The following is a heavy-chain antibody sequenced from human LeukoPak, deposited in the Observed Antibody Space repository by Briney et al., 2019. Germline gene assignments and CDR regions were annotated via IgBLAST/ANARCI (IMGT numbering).Heavy chain of an antibody. CDR1: GFTVSSNY. J-gene: IGHJ4*02. D-gene: IGHD1-26*01. V-gene: IGHV3-53*01. Sequence: GGSLTLSCAVSGFTVSSNYMSWVRQAPGKGLEWVSVIDSGGRTDYADPGKGRFTISRDNSKNTLYPQMNSLRAEDTAVYYCAKGRKGQQGPTYFDYWGQGTLVTLFS. CDR2: IDSGGRT. CDR3: AKGRKGQQGPTYFDY.